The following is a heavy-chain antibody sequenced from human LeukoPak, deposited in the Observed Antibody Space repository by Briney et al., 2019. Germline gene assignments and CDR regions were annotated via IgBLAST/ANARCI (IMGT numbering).Heavy chain of an antibody. CDR1: GFTFSDYY. V-gene: IGHV3-53*01. J-gene: IGHJ3*02. CDR3: AREPREPDAFDI. D-gene: IGHD1-14*01. CDR2: IYSGGST. Sequence: GGSLRLSCAASGFTFSDYYMSWVRQAPGKGLEWVSVIYSGGSTYYADSVKGRFTISRDNSKNTLYLQMNSLRAEDTAVYYCAREPREPDAFDIWGQGTMVTVSS.